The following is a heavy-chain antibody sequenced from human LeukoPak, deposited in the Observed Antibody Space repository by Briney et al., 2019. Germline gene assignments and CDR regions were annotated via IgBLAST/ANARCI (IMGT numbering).Heavy chain of an antibody. D-gene: IGHD3-10*01. CDR2: ISGSGGST. J-gene: IGHJ4*02. Sequence: GGSLRLSCAASGFTFSSYAMSWVRQAPGKGLEWVSAISGSGGSTYYADSVKGRFTTSRDNSKNTLYLQMNSLRAEDTAVYYCAKDPYGSGSYCAYWGQGTLVTVSS. CDR1: GFTFSSYA. CDR3: AKDPYGSGSYCAY. V-gene: IGHV3-23*01.